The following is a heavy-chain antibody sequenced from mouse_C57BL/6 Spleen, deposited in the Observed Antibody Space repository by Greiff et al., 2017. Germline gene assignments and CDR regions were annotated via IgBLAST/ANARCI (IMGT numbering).Heavy chain of an antibody. Sequence: VQLQQSDAELVKPGASVKISCKVSGYTFTDHTIHWMKQRPEQGLEWIGYIYPRDGSTKYNEKFKGKATLTADKSSSTAYMQLNSLTSEDSAVYFCARGGIYDGYLWYFDVCGTGTTVTVSS. J-gene: IGHJ1*03. D-gene: IGHD2-3*01. V-gene: IGHV1-78*01. CDR2: IYPRDGST. CDR1: GYTFTDHT. CDR3: ARGGIYDGYLWYFDV.